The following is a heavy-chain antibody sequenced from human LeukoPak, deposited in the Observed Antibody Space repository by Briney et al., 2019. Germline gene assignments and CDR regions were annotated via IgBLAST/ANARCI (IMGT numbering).Heavy chain of an antibody. CDR2: IYYSGST. CDR3: ARDLTGNNWFDP. CDR1: GGSISNDGHY. Sequence: SQTLSLTCTVSGGSISNDGHYWSWIRQHPGKGLEWIGYIYYSGSTYYNPSLKSRVTISVDTSKNQFSLKLSSVTAADTAVYYCARDLTGNNWFDPWGQGTLVTVSS. V-gene: IGHV4-31*03. J-gene: IGHJ5*02.